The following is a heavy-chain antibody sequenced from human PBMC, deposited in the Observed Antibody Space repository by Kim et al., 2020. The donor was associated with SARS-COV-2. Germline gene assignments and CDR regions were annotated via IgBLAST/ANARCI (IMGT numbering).Heavy chain of an antibody. CDR3: AKDLTYCGGDCYSPFDY. V-gene: IGHV3-23*01. Sequence: KGRFTISGDNSKNTMYLQMNSLRAEDTAVYYCAKDLTYCGGDCYSPFDYWGQRTLVTVSS. J-gene: IGHJ4*02. D-gene: IGHD2-21*02.